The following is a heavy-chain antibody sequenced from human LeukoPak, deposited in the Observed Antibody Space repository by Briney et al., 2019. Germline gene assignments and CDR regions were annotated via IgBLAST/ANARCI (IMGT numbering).Heavy chain of an antibody. D-gene: IGHD3-10*01. CDR1: GFTVSTNY. Sequence: GGSLRLSCAASGFTVSTNYMSWVRQAPGKGLEWVSGISWNSGSIGYADSVKGRFTISRDNAKNSLYLQMNSLRAEDTAVYYCARDKNTPLGERYFDYWGQGTLVTVSS. CDR3: ARDKNTPLGERYFDY. V-gene: IGHV3-48*04. J-gene: IGHJ4*02. CDR2: ISWNSGSI.